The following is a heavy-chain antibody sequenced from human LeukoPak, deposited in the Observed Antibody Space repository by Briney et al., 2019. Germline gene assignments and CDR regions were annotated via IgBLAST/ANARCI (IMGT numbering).Heavy chain of an antibody. J-gene: IGHJ5*02. Sequence: GASVKVSCKASGYTFTSYDINWVRQATGQGLEWMGWMNPNSGNTGYAQKFQGRVTMTRNTSISTAYMELSSLRSEDTAVYYCARVVPAASGGNWFDPWGQGTLVTVSS. V-gene: IGHV1-8*01. CDR3: ARVVPAASGGNWFDP. CDR1: GYTFTSYD. CDR2: MNPNSGNT. D-gene: IGHD2-2*01.